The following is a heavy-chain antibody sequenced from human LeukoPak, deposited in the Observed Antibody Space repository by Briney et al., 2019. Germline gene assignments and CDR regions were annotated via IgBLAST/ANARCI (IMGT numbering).Heavy chain of an antibody. CDR3: ARVVRSSWPHLKDY. CDR1: GGSISSGGYY. J-gene: IGHJ4*02. D-gene: IGHD6-13*01. CDR2: INHSGST. V-gene: IGHV4-39*07. Sequence: PSETLSLTCTVSGGSISSGGYYWSWIRQPPGKGLEWIGEINHSGSTNYNPSLKSRVTISVDTSKNQFSLKLSSVTAADTAVYYCARVVRSSWPHLKDYWGQGTLVTVSS.